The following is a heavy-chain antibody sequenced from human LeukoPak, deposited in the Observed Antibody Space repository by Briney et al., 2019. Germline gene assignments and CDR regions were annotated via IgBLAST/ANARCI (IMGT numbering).Heavy chain of an antibody. V-gene: IGHV3-48*04. Sequence: GGSLRLSCAASGFTFSSYSMNWVRQAPGKGPEWVSYISSSSSTIYYADSVKGRFTISRDNAKNSLYLQMNSLRAEDTAVYYCARDICSGGSCYSGFDYWGQGTLVTVSS. J-gene: IGHJ4*02. CDR2: ISSSSSTI. CDR1: GFTFSSYS. CDR3: ARDICSGGSCYSGFDY. D-gene: IGHD2-15*01.